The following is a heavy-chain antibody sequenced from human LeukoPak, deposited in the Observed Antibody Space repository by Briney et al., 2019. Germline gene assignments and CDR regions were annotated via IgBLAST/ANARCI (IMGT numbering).Heavy chain of an antibody. J-gene: IGHJ5*02. CDR1: GGSFSGYY. Sequence: SETLSLTCAVYGGSFSGYYWSWIRQPPGKGLEWIGEINHSGSTNYNPSFKSRVTISVDTSKNQFSLKLSSVTAADTAVYYCARTSYYGSGSYYGSRRWFDPWGQGTLVTVSS. D-gene: IGHD3-10*01. V-gene: IGHV4-34*01. CDR2: INHSGST. CDR3: ARTSYYGSGSYYGSRRWFDP.